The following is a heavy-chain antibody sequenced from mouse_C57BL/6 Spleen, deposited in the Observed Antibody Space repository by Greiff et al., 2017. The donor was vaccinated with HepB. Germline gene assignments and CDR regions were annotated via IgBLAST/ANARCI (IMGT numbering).Heavy chain of an antibody. J-gene: IGHJ3*01. V-gene: IGHV1-42*01. CDR3: ARWDGYPFAY. CDR2: INPSTGGT. D-gene: IGHD2-3*01. Sequence: EVQLKESGPELVKPGASVKISCKASGYSFTGYYMNWVKQSPEKSLEWIGEINPSTGGTTYNQKFKAKATLTVDKSSSTAYMQLKSLTSEDSAVYYCARWDGYPFAYWGQGTLVTVSA. CDR1: GYSFTGYY.